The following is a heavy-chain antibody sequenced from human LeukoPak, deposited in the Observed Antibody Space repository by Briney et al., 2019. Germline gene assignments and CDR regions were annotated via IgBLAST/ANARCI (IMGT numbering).Heavy chain of an antibody. Sequence: SVKVSCKASGGTFSSYAISWVRQAPGQGLEWMGGIIPIFGTANYAQKFQGRVPITTDESTSTAYMELSSLRSEDTAVYYCARVGREMATIAYYYYYMDVWGKGTTVTVSS. D-gene: IGHD5-24*01. CDR2: IIPIFGTA. J-gene: IGHJ6*03. CDR1: GGTFSSYA. V-gene: IGHV1-69*05. CDR3: ARVGREMATIAYYYYYMDV.